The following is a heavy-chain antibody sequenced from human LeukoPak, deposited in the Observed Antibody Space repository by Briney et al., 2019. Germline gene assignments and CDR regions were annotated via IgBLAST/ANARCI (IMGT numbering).Heavy chain of an antibody. CDR2: IYTSGST. D-gene: IGHD2-15*01. Sequence: PSETLSLTCTVSGGSIGSYYWSWIRQPAGKGLEWIGRIYTSGSTNYNPSLNGRVTVSVDKSKNQFSLKVRSVTAADTAVYYRARDRFSSGVPLDDWGQGIVVTVSS. J-gene: IGHJ4*02. CDR3: ARDRFSSGVPLDD. CDR1: GGSIGSYY. V-gene: IGHV4-4*07.